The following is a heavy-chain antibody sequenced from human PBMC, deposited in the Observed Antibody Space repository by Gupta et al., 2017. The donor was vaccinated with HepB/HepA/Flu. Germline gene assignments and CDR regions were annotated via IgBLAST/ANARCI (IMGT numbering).Heavy chain of an antibody. CDR1: GFTCSSYG. V-gene: IGHV3-33*01. Sequence: VQLVESGGGVVQPGRSLRLSCAAAGFTCSSYGMPSVRQAPGKGLEWVAVIWYDGSNKDYADSGKGRFTISRDNSKNTLYLQMNSLRAEDTAVYYCAAFATVTTLGLDYWGQGTLVTVSS. CDR3: AAFATVTTLGLDY. D-gene: IGHD4-17*01. J-gene: IGHJ4*02. CDR2: IWYDGSNK.